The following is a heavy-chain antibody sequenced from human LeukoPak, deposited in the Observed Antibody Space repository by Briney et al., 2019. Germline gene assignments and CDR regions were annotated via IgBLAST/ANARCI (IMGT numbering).Heavy chain of an antibody. D-gene: IGHD3-22*01. V-gene: IGHV3-30-3*02. CDR2: ISYDGSNK. CDR3: AKKRMIVVGNYYFDY. Sequence: GGSLRLSCAASGFTFSSYAMHWVRQAPGKGLEWVAVISYDGSNKYYADSVKGRFTISRDNSKNTLYLQMNSLRAEDTAVYYCAKKRMIVVGNYYFDYWGQGTLVTVSS. J-gene: IGHJ4*02. CDR1: GFTFSSYA.